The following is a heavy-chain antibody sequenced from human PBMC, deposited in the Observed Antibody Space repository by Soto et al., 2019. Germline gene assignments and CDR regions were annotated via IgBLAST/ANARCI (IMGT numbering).Heavy chain of an antibody. J-gene: IGHJ4*02. CDR2: ITAYNGNT. CDR1: DYTFTSYG. CDR3: ARLLGNYECIWGNYRYYLDY. D-gene: IGHD3-16*02. V-gene: IGHV1-18*01. Sequence: ASVKVSCKASDYTFTSYGISWVRQAPGQGLELMGWITAYNGNTNYAQQLRGRVTMTTDTSTSTAYMELGSLRSDDTAVYYCARLLGNYECIWGNYRYYLDYWGQGTLVTV.